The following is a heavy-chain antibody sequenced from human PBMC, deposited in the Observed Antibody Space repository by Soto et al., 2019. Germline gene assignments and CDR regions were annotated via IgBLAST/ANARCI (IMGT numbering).Heavy chain of an antibody. J-gene: IGHJ4*02. CDR3: AMITFGGVIAPRPFDY. V-gene: IGHV3-7*01. CDR1: GFTFSSYW. Sequence: GGSLRLSCAASGFTFSSYWMSWVRQAPGKGLEWVANIKQDGSEKYYVDSVKGRFTISRDNAKNSLYLQMNSLRAEDTAVYYCAMITFGGVIAPRPFDYWGQGTLVTVSS. CDR2: IKQDGSEK. D-gene: IGHD3-16*02.